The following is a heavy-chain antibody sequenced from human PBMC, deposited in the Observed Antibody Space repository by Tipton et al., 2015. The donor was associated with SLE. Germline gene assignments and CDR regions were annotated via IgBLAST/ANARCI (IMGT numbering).Heavy chain of an antibody. V-gene: IGHV4-59*08. Sequence: LRLSCNVSGASITSYFWSWIRQPPGKGLEWMGWIYHSGSTKYNPSLKSRVTISIDTSKKQFSLNLASVTAADTAVYYCARRSYYDSTGYFAYWSHGSLVTVSS. CDR1: GASITSYF. J-gene: IGHJ4*01. CDR3: ARRSYYDSTGYFAY. D-gene: IGHD3-22*01. CDR2: IYHSGST.